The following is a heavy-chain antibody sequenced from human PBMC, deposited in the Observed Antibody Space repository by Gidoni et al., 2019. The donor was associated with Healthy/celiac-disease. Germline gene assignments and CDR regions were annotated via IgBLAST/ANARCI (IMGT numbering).Heavy chain of an antibody. CDR3: ARGRSLEDIVATIAFYFDY. Sequence: QVQLQQWGAGLLKPSETLSLTCAVYGGSFSGYYWSWIRQPPGKGLEWIGEINHSGSTNYNPSLKSRVTISVDTSKNQFSLKLSSVTAADTAVYYCARGRSLEDIVATIAFYFDYWGQGTLVTVSS. CDR1: GGSFSGYY. CDR2: INHSGST. V-gene: IGHV4-34*01. J-gene: IGHJ4*02. D-gene: IGHD5-12*01.